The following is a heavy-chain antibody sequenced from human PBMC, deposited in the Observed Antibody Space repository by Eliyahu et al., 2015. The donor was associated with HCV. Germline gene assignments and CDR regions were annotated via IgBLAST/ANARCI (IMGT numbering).Heavy chain of an antibody. Sequence: QVQLQQWGAGLLKPSETLSLTCAVNGGSFSGNYWSWIRQPPGKGLEWIGEINHSGSTNDNPSLKSRVTISVDTSKNQFSLKLSSVTAADTAVYYCARATVTTGNAFDIWGQGTMVIVSS. D-gene: IGHD4-17*01. CDR1: GGSFSGNY. J-gene: IGHJ3*02. CDR2: INHSGST. V-gene: IGHV4-34*01. CDR3: ARATVTTGNAFDI.